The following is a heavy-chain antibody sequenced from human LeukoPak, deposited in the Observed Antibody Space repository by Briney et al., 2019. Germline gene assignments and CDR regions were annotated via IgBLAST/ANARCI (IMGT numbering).Heavy chain of an antibody. Sequence: GGSLRLSCAASGFTFSSYAMSWVRQAPGKGLEWVSAISGSGGSTYYADSVKGRFTVSRDNSKNTLYLQMNSLRAEDTAVYYCAKSHVSTATGTGRYFDYWGQGTLVTVSS. V-gene: IGHV3-23*01. D-gene: IGHD3-9*01. CDR1: GFTFSSYA. CDR3: AKSHVSTATGTGRYFDY. CDR2: ISGSGGST. J-gene: IGHJ4*02.